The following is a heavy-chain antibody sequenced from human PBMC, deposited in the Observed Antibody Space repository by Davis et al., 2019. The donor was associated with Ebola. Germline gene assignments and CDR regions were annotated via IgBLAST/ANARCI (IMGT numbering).Heavy chain of an antibody. V-gene: IGHV4-34*01. J-gene: IGHJ4*02. CDR1: GGSFSGYY. Sequence: SETLSLTCAVYGGSFSGYYWSWIRQPPGKGLEWIGEINHSGSTNYNPSLKSRVTISVDTSKNQFSLKLSSVTAADTAVYYCAREWFGESYYFDYWGQGTLVTVSS. CDR2: INHSGST. CDR3: AREWFGESYYFDY. D-gene: IGHD3-10*01.